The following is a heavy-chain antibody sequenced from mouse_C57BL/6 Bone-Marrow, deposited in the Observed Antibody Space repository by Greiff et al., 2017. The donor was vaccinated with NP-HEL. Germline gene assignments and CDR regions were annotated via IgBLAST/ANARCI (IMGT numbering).Heavy chain of an antibody. CDR2: IYPGSGNT. CDR1: GYTFTDYY. Sequence: VQLQQSGAELVRPGASVKLSCKASGYTFTDYYINWVQQRPGQGLEWIARIYPGSGNTYYNEKFKGKATLTAEKSSSTAYMQLSSLTSEDSAVYFCARRDYYGSPYYFDYWGQGTTLTVSS. D-gene: IGHD1-1*01. V-gene: IGHV1-76*01. J-gene: IGHJ2*01. CDR3: ARRDYYGSPYYFDY.